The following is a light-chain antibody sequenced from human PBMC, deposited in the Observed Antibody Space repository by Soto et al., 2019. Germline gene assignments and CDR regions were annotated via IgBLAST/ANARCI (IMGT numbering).Light chain of an antibody. V-gene: IGKV3-11*01. J-gene: IGKJ1*01. CDR1: QSFNSIY. CDR2: GAS. Sequence: EIVLTQSPATLSLSPGERATLSCRASQSFNSIYLAWYQQKPGQAPRLLIYGASNRATGIPARFSGSGSGTDFTLTISSLEPEDFAVYYCQQRSSWPWTFGQGTKVDIK. CDR3: QQRSSWPWT.